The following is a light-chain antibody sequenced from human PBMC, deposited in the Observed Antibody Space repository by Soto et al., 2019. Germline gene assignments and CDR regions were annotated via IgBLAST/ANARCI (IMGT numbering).Light chain of an antibody. CDR2: AAS. Sequence: DIQMTQSPSSLSASVGDRVTITCRASQSISSYLNWYQQKPGKAPKLLIYAASSLQSGVPSRFSVSGSGTDFTLTISSLQPEDFATYDCQQSYSTPFTFGPGTKVDI. J-gene: IGKJ3*01. V-gene: IGKV1-39*01. CDR3: QQSYSTPFT. CDR1: QSISSY.